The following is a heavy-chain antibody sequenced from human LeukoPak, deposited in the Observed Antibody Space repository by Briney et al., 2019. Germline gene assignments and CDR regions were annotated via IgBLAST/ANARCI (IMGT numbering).Heavy chain of an antibody. CDR2: IYSGGST. Sequence: GGSLRLSCAASGFTVSSNSMSWVRQAPGKGLEWVSVIYSGGSTYYADSVKGRFTISRDNSKNTLYLQMDSLRAEDTAVYYCARGYSSGRPPLAYWGQGTLVTVSS. CDR1: GFTVSSNS. D-gene: IGHD2-15*01. CDR3: ARGYSSGRPPLAY. J-gene: IGHJ4*02. V-gene: IGHV3-66*01.